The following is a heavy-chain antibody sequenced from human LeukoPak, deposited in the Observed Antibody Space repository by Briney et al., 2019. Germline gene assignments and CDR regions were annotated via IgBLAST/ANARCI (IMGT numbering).Heavy chain of an antibody. CDR1: GFTFSGYA. J-gene: IGHJ4*02. D-gene: IGHD2-8*01. CDR3: AKMVREFYTISYYFDY. Sequence: GGSLRLSCAASGFTFSGYAMNWVRQAPGKGLEWGSGISGSGAGTYYADSVKGRFTISRDKSKNTLYLQMNSLRADDTAVYYCAKMVREFYTISYYFDYWGQGTLVTVSS. V-gene: IGHV3-23*01. CDR2: ISGSGAGT.